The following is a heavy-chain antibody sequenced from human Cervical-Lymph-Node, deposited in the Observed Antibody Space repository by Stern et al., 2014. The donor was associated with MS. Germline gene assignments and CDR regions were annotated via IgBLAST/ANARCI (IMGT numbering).Heavy chain of an antibody. J-gene: IGHJ6*02. V-gene: IGHV1-69*01. CDR2: IIPIFGTA. Sequence: QVQLVQSGAEVKKPGSSVKVSCKASGGTFSSYAISWVRQAPGQGLEWMGGIIPIFGTANYAQKFQGRVTITADDSTSTAYMELSSMSSENTVVYCWAPPLATSRGTHHYYYYYGMDVWGQGTTVTVSS. CDR3: APPLATSRGTHHYYYYYGMDV. CDR1: GGTFSSYA. D-gene: IGHD2-15*01.